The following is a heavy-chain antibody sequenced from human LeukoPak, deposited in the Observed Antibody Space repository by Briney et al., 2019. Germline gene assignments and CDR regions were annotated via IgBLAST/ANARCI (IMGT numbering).Heavy chain of an antibody. Sequence: GGSLRLSCAASGVSISNSYMHWVRQAPGKGPVWVSRVSADGATTVYADSVKGRFTVSRDNAKNTMSLQMTSPRAEDTALYHCARVQLWFGDRLGYMDVWGKGTTVTVSS. CDR2: VSADGATT. CDR1: GVSISNSY. D-gene: IGHD3-10*01. CDR3: ARVQLWFGDRLGYMDV. V-gene: IGHV3-74*01. J-gene: IGHJ6*03.